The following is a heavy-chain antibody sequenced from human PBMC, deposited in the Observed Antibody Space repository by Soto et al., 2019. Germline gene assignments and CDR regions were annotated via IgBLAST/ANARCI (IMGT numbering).Heavy chain of an antibody. CDR1: GFTFSSYA. CDR2: ISGSGGST. D-gene: IGHD2-15*01. V-gene: IGHV3-23*01. J-gene: IGHJ5*02. Sequence: PGGSLRLSCSTSGFTFSSYAMSWVRQAPGKGLEWVSAISGSGGSTYYADSVKGRFTISRGNSKSTLYLQMNSLRAEDTAVYYCAKTVVVVAATGWFDPWGQGTLVTVSS. CDR3: AKTVVVVAATGWFDP.